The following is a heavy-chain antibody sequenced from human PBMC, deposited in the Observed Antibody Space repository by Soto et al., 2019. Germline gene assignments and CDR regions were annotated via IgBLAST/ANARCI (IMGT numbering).Heavy chain of an antibody. CDR3: ARGRNDFWSGYYTRPIGMDV. J-gene: IGHJ6*02. Sequence: QVQLVQSGAEVKKPGASVKVSCKASGYTFTSYGISWVRQAPGQGLEWMGWISAYNGNTNYAQKLQGRVTMTTDTSTSTAYMEPRSLRSDDTAVYYCARGRNDFWSGYYTRPIGMDVWGQGTTVTVSS. V-gene: IGHV1-18*04. CDR2: ISAYNGNT. CDR1: GYTFTSYG. D-gene: IGHD3-3*01.